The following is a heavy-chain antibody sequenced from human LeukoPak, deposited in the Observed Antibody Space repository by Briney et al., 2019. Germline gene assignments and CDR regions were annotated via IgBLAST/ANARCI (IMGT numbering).Heavy chain of an antibody. CDR1: CFTFSDHA. CDR2: ISYDGGKK. V-gene: IGHV3-30-3*01. D-gene: IGHD2-2*01. Sequence: SLRLPCVAFCFTFSDHAMHWVRQAPGKGLEWVAIISYDGGKKYYADSVKARFTISRDNSKNTLYLQMNSLRAEDTAVYYCAKGGKTIMCPTSCYDYWGQGTLVTVSS. CDR3: AKGGKTIMCPTSCYDY. J-gene: IGHJ4*02.